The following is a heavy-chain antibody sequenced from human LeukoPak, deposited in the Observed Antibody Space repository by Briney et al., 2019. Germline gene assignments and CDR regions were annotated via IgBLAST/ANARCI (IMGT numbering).Heavy chain of an antibody. Sequence: GGSLRLSCAASGFTFSSYSMNWVRQAPGKGLEWVSSISSSSSYIYYADSVKGRFTISRDNAESSLYLQMNSLRAEDTAVYYCARVGVRYSSSATFDYWGQGTLVTVSS. V-gene: IGHV3-21*01. D-gene: IGHD6-6*01. CDR2: ISSSSSYI. CDR1: GFTFSSYS. CDR3: ARVGVRYSSSATFDY. J-gene: IGHJ4*02.